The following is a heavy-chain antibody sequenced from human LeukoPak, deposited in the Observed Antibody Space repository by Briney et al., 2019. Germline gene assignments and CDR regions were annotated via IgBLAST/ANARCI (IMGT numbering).Heavy chain of an antibody. CDR1: GFTFSSYG. CDR2: ISYDGSNK. J-gene: IGHJ4*02. Sequence: GGSLRLSCAASGFTFSSYGMHWVRQAPGKGLEWVAVISYDGSNKYYADSVKGRFTISRDNSKNTLYLQTNSLRAEDTAVYYCAKDRPRRSVVVVGHGDYWGQGTLVTVSS. CDR3: AKDRPRRSVVVVGHGDY. D-gene: IGHD2-15*01. V-gene: IGHV3-30*18.